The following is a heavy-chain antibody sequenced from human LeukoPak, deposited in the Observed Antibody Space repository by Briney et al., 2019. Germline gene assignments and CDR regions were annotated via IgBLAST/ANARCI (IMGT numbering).Heavy chain of an antibody. Sequence: PGGSLRLSCTASGFTVSSNYMSWVRQAPGKGLEWVSVIYSGGSTYYADSVKGRFTISRDNSKNTLYLQMNSLRAEDTAVYYCARVRFGDWYMDVWGKGTTVTISS. CDR1: GFTVSSNY. CDR3: ARVRFGDWYMDV. J-gene: IGHJ6*03. D-gene: IGHD3-10*01. V-gene: IGHV3-53*01. CDR2: IYSGGST.